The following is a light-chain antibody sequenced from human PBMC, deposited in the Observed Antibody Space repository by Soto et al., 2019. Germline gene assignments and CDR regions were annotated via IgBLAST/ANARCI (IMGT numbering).Light chain of an antibody. CDR2: DNN. V-gene: IGLV1-51*01. Sequence: QSVLTQPPSVSAAPGQTVTISCSGNSSKIGNNYVSWYQQFPGKAPKPLIYDNNKRPSGIPDRFSGSRSGTSATLGITGLQTGDEADYYCGTWDSSLNVVFGGGTKVTVL. CDR1: SSKIGNNY. J-gene: IGLJ3*02. CDR3: GTWDSSLNVV.